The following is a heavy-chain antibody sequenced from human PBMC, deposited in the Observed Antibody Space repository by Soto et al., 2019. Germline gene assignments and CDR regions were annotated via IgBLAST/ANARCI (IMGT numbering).Heavy chain of an antibody. CDR3: ARERGGGWKSWDFQH. CDR1: GFTFDDYG. Sequence: EVQLVESGGGVVRPGGSLRLSCAASGFTFDDYGMSWVRQAPGKGLEWVSGINWNGGSTGYADSVKGRFTISRDNAXXSLYLQMNSLRAEDTALYYCARERGGGWKSWDFQHWGQGTLVTVSS. V-gene: IGHV3-20*04. D-gene: IGHD2-15*01. J-gene: IGHJ1*01. CDR2: INWNGGST.